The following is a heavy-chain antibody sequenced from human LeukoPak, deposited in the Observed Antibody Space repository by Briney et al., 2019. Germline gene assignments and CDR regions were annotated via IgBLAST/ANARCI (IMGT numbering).Heavy chain of an antibody. CDR2: IIPILGIA. Sequence: SVKVSCKASGGTFSSYAISWVRQAPGQGLEWMGRIIPILGIANYAQKFQGRVTITADKSPSTAYMELSSLRSEDTAVYYCARDIVVGPASYFDYWGQGTLVTVSS. D-gene: IGHD2-21*01. J-gene: IGHJ4*02. CDR1: GGTFSSYA. V-gene: IGHV1-69*04. CDR3: ARDIVVGPASYFDY.